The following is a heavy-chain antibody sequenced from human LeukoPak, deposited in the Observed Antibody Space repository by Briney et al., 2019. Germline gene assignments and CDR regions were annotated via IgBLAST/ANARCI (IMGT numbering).Heavy chain of an antibody. J-gene: IGHJ4*02. CDR3: AIEKSGGSHDY. CDR1: GGSISYYF. V-gene: IGHV4-59*01. CDR2: AYYSGST. Sequence: SETLSLTCAVSGGSISYYFWSRLRQPPGQGLEWIGNAYYSGSTKYNPSLKSRVTISVDTSKNELSLRLSSVTAADTAMYYCAIEKSGGSHDYWGQGILVTVSS. D-gene: IGHD1-26*01.